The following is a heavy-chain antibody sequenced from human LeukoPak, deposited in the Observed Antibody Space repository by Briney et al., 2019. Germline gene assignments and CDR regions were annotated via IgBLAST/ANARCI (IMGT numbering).Heavy chain of an antibody. V-gene: IGHV4-30-2*01. J-gene: IGHJ4*02. D-gene: IGHD3-10*01. CDR3: ARADYYGCFDY. Sequence: SETLSLTCAVSGGSISSGGYPWSWIRQPPGKGLEWIGYIYHSGSTYYNPSLKSRVTISVDRSKNQFSLKLSSVTAADTAVYYCARADYYGCFDYWGQGTLVTVSS. CDR2: IYHSGST. CDR1: GGSISSGGYP.